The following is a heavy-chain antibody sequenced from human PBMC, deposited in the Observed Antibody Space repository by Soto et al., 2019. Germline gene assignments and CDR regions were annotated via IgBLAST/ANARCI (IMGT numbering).Heavy chain of an antibody. D-gene: IGHD5-18*01. J-gene: IGHJ4*02. CDR3: ATVGPPLSGAFTYGYEGPFDY. CDR2: IIGVFPTT. V-gene: IGHV1-69*06. Sequence: QVQLVQSGAEVKKPGSSVKVSCKTSGGSQATSWVRQAPGHGPEWLGGIIGVFPTTNKAEKFEGRITITADKSTGTAYMDLSSLTSVDTAFYYCATVGPPLSGAFTYGYEGPFDYWGQGILVIVSS. CDR1: GGSQA.